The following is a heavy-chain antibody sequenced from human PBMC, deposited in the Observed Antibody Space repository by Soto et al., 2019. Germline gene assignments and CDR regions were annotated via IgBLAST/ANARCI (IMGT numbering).Heavy chain of an antibody. CDR3: ARSQGVTMIVVS. V-gene: IGHV4-31*03. CDR2: IYYSGST. Sequence: SETLSLTCSVSGGSINSSSYFWGWVRQHPGKGLEWIGYIYYSGSTYYNPSLKSRVTISVDTSKNQFSLKLSSVTAADTAVYYCARSQGVTMIVVSWGQGTLFTVSS. J-gene: IGHJ4*02. D-gene: IGHD3-22*01. CDR1: GGSINSSSYF.